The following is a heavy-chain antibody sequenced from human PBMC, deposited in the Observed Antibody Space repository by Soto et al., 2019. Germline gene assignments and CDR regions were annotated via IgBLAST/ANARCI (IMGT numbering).Heavy chain of an antibody. J-gene: IGHJ4*02. CDR2: IKSKSDGGTT. CDR3: TTIRLVGGAWLMS. CDR1: GFTFNSAW. Sequence: GGSLRLSCAGSGFTFNSAWMSWVRQTPGKGLEWVGRIKSKSDGGTTDYAAPVKDRFTISRDDSEETLFLQMTSLTIEDTAVYYCTTIRLVGGAWLMSWGQGTLVTVSS. V-gene: IGHV3-15*05. D-gene: IGHD2-8*02.